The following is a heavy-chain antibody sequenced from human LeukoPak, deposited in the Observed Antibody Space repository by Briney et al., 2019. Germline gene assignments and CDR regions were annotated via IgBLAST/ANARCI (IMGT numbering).Heavy chain of an antibody. CDR3: ARPPNDYGDYAFDI. Sequence: GGSLRLSCAASGITFSSYAMHWVRQAPGKGLEWVAVISYDGSNKYYADSVKGRFTISRDNSKNTLYLQMNSLRAEDTAVYYCARPPNDYGDYAFDIWGQGTMVTVSS. CDR2: ISYDGSNK. V-gene: IGHV3-30-3*01. CDR1: GITFSSYA. J-gene: IGHJ3*02. D-gene: IGHD4-17*01.